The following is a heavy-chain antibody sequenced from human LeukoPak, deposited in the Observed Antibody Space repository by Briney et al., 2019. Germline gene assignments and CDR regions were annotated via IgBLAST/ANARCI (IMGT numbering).Heavy chain of an antibody. CDR2: ISGSSSSI. Sequence: PGGSLRLSCAASGFTFDDYAMHWVRQAPGKGLEWVSSISGSSSSIYYADSVKGRFTISRDNAKNSLYLQMNSLRAEDTAVYYCARGPGSGRNYNWFDPWGQGTLVTVSS. D-gene: IGHD3-10*01. J-gene: IGHJ5*02. CDR1: GFTFDDYA. CDR3: ARGPGSGRNYNWFDP. V-gene: IGHV3-21*01.